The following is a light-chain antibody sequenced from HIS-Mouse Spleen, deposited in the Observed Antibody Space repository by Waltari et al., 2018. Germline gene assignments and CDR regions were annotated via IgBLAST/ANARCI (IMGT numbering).Light chain of an antibody. J-gene: IGLJ3*02. V-gene: IGLV2-23*01. CDR1: SSDVGSYNL. Sequence: QSALTQPASVSGSPGPSITISCTGTSSDVGSYNLVSWYQPHPGKAPKLMLYEGSKRPSGVSNRFSGSKSGNTASLTISGLQAEDEADYYCCSYAGSSTWVFGGGTKLTVL. CDR2: EGS. CDR3: CSYAGSSTWV.